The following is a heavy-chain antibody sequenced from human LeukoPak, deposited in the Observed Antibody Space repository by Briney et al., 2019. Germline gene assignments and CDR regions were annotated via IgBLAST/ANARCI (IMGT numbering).Heavy chain of an antibody. V-gene: IGHV4-30-2*01. CDR3: ASESYSSSLLDY. CDR1: GGSISSGGYY. J-gene: IGHJ4*02. D-gene: IGHD6-6*01. CDR2: IYHSGST. Sequence: PSETLSLSCTVSGGSISSGGYYWSWIRQPPGKGLEWIGYIYHSGSTYYNPSLKSRVTISVDRSKYQFSLKLSSVTAADTAVYYCASESYSSSLLDYWGQGTLVTVSS.